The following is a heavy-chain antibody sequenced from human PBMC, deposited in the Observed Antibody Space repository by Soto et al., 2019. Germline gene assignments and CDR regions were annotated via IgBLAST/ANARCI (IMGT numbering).Heavy chain of an antibody. CDR2: IYYSGST. D-gene: IGHD2-15*01. J-gene: IGHJ4*02. CDR3: ARRSPLFYLDS. CDR1: GGSISSSSYY. Sequence: QLQLQESGPGLVKPSETLSLTCTVSGGSISSSSYYWGWIRQPPGKGLEWIGSIYYSGSTYYNPSLKSRVTISVDTSKNQFSLKLSSVTAADTAVYYCARRSPLFYLDSWGQGTLVTVSS. V-gene: IGHV4-39*01.